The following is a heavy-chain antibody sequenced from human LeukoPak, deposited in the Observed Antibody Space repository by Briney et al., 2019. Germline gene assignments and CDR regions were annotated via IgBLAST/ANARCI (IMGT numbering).Heavy chain of an antibody. D-gene: IGHD3-22*01. V-gene: IGHV3-30*04. CDR3: AKGSEDYYDSSGYYPDAFDI. CDR2: ISYDGSNK. J-gene: IGHJ3*02. CDR1: GFTFSSYA. Sequence: GRSLRLSCAASGFTFSSYAMHWVRQAPGKGLEWVAVISYDGSNKYYADSVKGRFTISRDNSKNTLYLQMNSLRAEDTAVYYCAKGSEDYYDSSGYYPDAFDIWGQGTMVTVSS.